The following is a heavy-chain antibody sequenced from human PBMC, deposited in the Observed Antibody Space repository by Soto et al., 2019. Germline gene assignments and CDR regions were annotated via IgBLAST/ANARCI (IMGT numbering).Heavy chain of an antibody. V-gene: IGHV3-30*03. Sequence: QVQLVESGGGVVQPGRSLRLSCAASGFPFTTYGMQWVREGPGKGLEWGAVISYDGSNTYYADSVKGRFTISRDNSKNTLYLQMNSLRPEDTALYYCVGGQYYFDSRGQGTLVTVSS. CDR3: VGGQYYFDS. J-gene: IGHJ4*02. CDR1: GFPFTTYG. CDR2: ISYDGSNT. D-gene: IGHD3-10*01.